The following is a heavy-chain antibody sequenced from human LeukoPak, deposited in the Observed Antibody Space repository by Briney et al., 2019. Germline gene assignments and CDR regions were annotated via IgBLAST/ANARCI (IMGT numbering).Heavy chain of an antibody. V-gene: IGHV4-4*07. CDR3: ASDLTAPPYNWLDP. Sequence: SETLSLTCTVPGGSLSKSHWSRIRQPAGKGLEWIGIIYKTGSTNYNPSLKSRVTISRDTSKNQFSLKLSSVTAADTAMYYCASDLTAPPYNWLDPMGQGTLVTVSS. J-gene: IGHJ5*02. CDR2: IYKTGST. CDR1: GGSLSKSH. D-gene: IGHD7-27*01.